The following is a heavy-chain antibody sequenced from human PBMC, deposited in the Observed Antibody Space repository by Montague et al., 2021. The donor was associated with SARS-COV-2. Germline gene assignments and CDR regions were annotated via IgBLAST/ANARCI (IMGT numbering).Heavy chain of an antibody. CDR3: ASGFDY. CDR1: GGSISSYY. Sequence: SETLSLTCTVSGGSISSYYCYWIWLPQRKGKERKWFTYINGSTNSNPTLKRQVTISVDTSKNKFSLKLSSVTAADTAVYYCASGFDYWGQGTLVTVSS. J-gene: IGHJ4*02. V-gene: IGHV4-59*13. CDR2: TYINGST.